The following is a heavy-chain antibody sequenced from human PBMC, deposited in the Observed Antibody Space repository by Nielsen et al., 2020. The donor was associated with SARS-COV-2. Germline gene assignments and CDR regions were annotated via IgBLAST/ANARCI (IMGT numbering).Heavy chain of an antibody. Sequence: ETLSLTCTVSGGSISSSSYYWGWIRQPPGKGLEWVANIKQDGSEKYYVDSVKGRFTISRDNAKNSLYLQMNSLRAEDTAVYYCARIRRDGLQVGYFDYWGQGTLVTVSS. CDR2: IKQDGSEK. CDR1: GGSISSSSYY. CDR3: ARIRRDGLQVGYFDY. J-gene: IGHJ4*02. V-gene: IGHV3-7*01. D-gene: IGHD5-24*01.